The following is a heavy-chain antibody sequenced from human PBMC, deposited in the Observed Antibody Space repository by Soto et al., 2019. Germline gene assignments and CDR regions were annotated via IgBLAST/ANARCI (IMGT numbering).Heavy chain of an antibody. J-gene: IGHJ4*02. CDR3: AKFRMVRGVTYFDY. V-gene: IGHV1-8*01. CDR1: GYTFTSYD. CDR2: MNPNSGNT. Sequence: QVQLVQSGAEVKKPGASVKVSCKASGYTFTSYDINWVRQATGQGLEWMGWMNPNSGNTGYAQKLQGRVTMTRHTSISTGYMELSSLRSEDTAVYYCAKFRMVRGVTYFDYWGQGTLVTVSS. D-gene: IGHD3-10*01.